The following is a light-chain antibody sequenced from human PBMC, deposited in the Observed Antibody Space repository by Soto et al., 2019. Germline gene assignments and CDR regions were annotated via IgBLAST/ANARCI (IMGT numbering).Light chain of an antibody. Sequence: ELVMTQSPATLSVSPGARATLSCRASQSVSSNLAWYQQKPGQAPRLLIYGASSRATGIPDRFSGSGSGTDFTLTISRLEPEDFAVYYGQQYHSWPPRTFGQGTKVDIK. CDR1: QSVSSN. J-gene: IGKJ1*01. CDR2: GAS. V-gene: IGKV3D-15*01. CDR3: QQYHSWPPRT.